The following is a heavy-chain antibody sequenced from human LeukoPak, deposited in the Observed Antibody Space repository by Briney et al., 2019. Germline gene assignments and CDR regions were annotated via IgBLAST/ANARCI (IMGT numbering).Heavy chain of an antibody. CDR2: ISGSGGST. Sequence: GGSLRLSCAASGFTFSSYAMSWVRQAPGKGLEWVSTISGSGGSTYYADSVKGRFTISRDNSKNTLYLQMNSLRAEDTAVYYCAKGPYAGVYYFDYWGQGTLVTVSS. CDR1: GFTFSSYA. CDR3: AKGPYAGVYYFDY. V-gene: IGHV3-23*01. J-gene: IGHJ4*02. D-gene: IGHD2-2*01.